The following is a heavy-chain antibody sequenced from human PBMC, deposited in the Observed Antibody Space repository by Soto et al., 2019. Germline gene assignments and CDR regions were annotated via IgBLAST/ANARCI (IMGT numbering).Heavy chain of an antibody. D-gene: IGHD6-13*01. CDR1: GGSISSGSYY. CDR3: ARRGGGAAATNWFDP. Sequence: SETLSLTCSVSGGSISSGSYYWGWIRQTPGRGLEWIASMYHGGTTYSNPSLKSRVTISVDTSKNQFSLRLTSVTAADAAVYYCARRGGGAAATNWFDPWGQGTLVTVSS. V-gene: IGHV4-39*01. J-gene: IGHJ5*02. CDR2: MYHGGTT.